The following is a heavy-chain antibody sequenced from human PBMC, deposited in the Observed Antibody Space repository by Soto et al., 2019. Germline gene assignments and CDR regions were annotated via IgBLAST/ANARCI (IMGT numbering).Heavy chain of an antibody. CDR3: EKVKGFYGSGSSVY. Sequence: EVQLLESGGGLVQPGGSLRLSCAASGFTFSSYAMSWVRQAPGKGLEWVSAISGSGGSTYYADSVKGRFTISRDNTKNPLDLKTNSVRSEDTAVYYCEKVKGFYGSGSSVYLGQGTLVTVPS. CDR2: ISGSGGST. V-gene: IGHV3-23*01. J-gene: IGHJ4*02. CDR1: GFTFSSYA. D-gene: IGHD3-10*01.